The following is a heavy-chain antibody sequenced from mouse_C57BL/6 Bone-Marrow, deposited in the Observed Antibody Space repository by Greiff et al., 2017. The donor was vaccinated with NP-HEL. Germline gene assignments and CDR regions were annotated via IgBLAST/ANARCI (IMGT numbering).Heavy chain of an antibody. J-gene: IGHJ2*01. CDR2: ISSGGSYT. D-gene: IGHD2-5*01. CDR1: GFTFSSYG. CDR3: ARQGYYSNYFDY. V-gene: IGHV5-6*01. Sequence: EVKLMESGGDLVKPGGSLKLSCAASGFTFSSYGMSWVRQTPDKRLEWVATISSGGSYTYYPDSVKGRFTISRDNAKNTLYLQMSSLKSEDTAMYYCARQGYYSNYFDYWGQGTTLTVSS.